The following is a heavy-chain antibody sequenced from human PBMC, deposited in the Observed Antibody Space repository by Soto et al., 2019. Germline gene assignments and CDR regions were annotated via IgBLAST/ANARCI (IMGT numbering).Heavy chain of an antibody. CDR3: ARGEEYYDILTGYYNGYAFDI. J-gene: IGHJ3*02. CDR2: IYYGGST. D-gene: IGHD3-9*01. CDR1: GGSISSGGYY. V-gene: IGHV4-31*03. Sequence: PSETLSLTCTVSGGSISSGGYYWSWIRQHPGKGLEWIGYIYYGGSTYYNPSLKSRVTISVDTSKNQFSLKLSSVTAADTAVYYCARGEEYYDILTGYYNGYAFDIWGQGTMVTVSS.